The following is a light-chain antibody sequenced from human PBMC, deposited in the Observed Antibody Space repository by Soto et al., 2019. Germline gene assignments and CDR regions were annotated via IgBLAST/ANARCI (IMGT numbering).Light chain of an antibody. CDR1: EDITNH. CDR2: DAV. J-gene: IGKJ3*01. Sequence: DLQMTQSPSSLSASVGDRVTITCQASEDITNHLNWYQQKPGKAPTLLIYDAVALQTGVPSRFSATGSGTDFTFTISSLQPEDIATYYCQQYDILPFTIGPGSKVNIK. V-gene: IGKV1-33*01. CDR3: QQYDILPFT.